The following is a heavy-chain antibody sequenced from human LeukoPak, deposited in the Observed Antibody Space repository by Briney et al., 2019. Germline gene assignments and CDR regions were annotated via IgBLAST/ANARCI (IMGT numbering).Heavy chain of an antibody. CDR1: GFTFSSYN. CDR3: AKDRVGAAGY. D-gene: IGHD1-26*01. CDR2: ISSSSSYI. Sequence: GGSLRLSCAASGFTFSSYNMNWVRQAPGKGLEWVSSISSSSSYIYYADSVKGRFTISRDNSKNTLYLQMNSLRAEDTAVYYCAKDRVGAAGYWGQGTLVTVSS. V-gene: IGHV3-21*01. J-gene: IGHJ4*02.